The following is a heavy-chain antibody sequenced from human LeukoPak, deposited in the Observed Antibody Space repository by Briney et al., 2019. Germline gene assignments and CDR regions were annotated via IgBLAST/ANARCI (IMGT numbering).Heavy chain of an antibody. CDR1: GGTFSSYA. Sequence: GASVKVSCKASGGTFSSYAISWVRQAPGQGLEWMGRIIPIFGIANYAQKFQGRVTITADKSTSTAYMELSSLRSEDTAVYYCARDAEDSSGYSLDYWGQGTLVTVPS. V-gene: IGHV1-69*04. CDR3: ARDAEDSSGYSLDY. J-gene: IGHJ4*02. CDR2: IIPIFGIA. D-gene: IGHD3-22*01.